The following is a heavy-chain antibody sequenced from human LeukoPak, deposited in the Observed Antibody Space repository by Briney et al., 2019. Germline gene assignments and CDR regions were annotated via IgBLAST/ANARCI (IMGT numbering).Heavy chain of an antibody. D-gene: IGHD6-13*01. CDR2: ISSSSSTI. V-gene: IGHV3-48*01. Sequence: GGSLRLSCAASGFTFSSYSMNWVRQAPGKGLEWVSYISSSSSTIYYADSVKGRFTISRDNSKNTLYLQMNSLRAEDTAVYYCAKRPSIAAAGTKWFDPWGQGTLVTVSS. J-gene: IGHJ5*02. CDR1: GFTFSSYS. CDR3: AKRPSIAAAGTKWFDP.